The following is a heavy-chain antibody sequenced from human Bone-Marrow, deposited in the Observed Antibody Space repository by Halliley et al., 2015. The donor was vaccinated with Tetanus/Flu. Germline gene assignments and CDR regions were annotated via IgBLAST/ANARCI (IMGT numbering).Heavy chain of an antibody. J-gene: IGHJ3*02. D-gene: IGHD5-18*01. Sequence: TLSLTCAVSGGSFRTSYWSWIRQPPGMGLEWIAEIYHDGNINYNPSLESRVTISIDTSKQQFSLRLNSVTAADAAVYYCARLVIKLGLGYYAFDIRGPGTMVTVSS. CDR2: IYHDGNI. CDR1: GGSFRTSY. CDR3: ARLVIKLGLGYYAFDI. V-gene: IGHV4-34*01.